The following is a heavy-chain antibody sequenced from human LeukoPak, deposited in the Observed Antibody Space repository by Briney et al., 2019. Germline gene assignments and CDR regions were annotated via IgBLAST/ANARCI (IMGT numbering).Heavy chain of an antibody. V-gene: IGHV3-30*18. J-gene: IGHJ4*02. CDR1: GFTFSSYG. CDR2: ISYDGSNK. D-gene: IGHD3-9*01. Sequence: GRSLRLSCAASGFTFSSYGMHWVRQAPGKGLEGGAVISYDGSNKYYADSVKGRFTISRDNSKNTLYLQMNSLRAEDTAVYYCAKDSGPGYYFDYWGQGTLVTVSS. CDR3: AKDSGPGYYFDY.